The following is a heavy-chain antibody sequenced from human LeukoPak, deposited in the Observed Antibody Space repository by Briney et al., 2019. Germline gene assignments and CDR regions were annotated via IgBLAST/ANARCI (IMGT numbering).Heavy chain of an antibody. CDR3: ARDGDYYDSSGYSDY. Sequence: GASVKVSCKASGYTFTSYGISWVRRAPGEGLEWMGWISAYNGNTNYAQKLQGRVTMTTDTSTSTAYMELRSLRSDDTAVYYCARDGDYYDSSGYSDYWGQGTLVTVSS. CDR2: ISAYNGNT. CDR1: GYTFTSYG. J-gene: IGHJ4*02. D-gene: IGHD3-22*01. V-gene: IGHV1-18*01.